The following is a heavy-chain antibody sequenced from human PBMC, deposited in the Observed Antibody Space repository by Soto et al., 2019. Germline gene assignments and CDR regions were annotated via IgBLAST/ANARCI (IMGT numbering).Heavy chain of an antibody. Sequence: PGGSLRLSCAASGFTFSTYSMNWVRQAPGKGLEWVSYISSSSSTIYYADSVKGRFTVSRDNAKNSLYLQLNSLRAEDTAVYYCAREFWSGYYKDYYYLDVWGKGTKVTVSS. J-gene: IGHJ6*03. V-gene: IGHV3-48*01. CDR2: ISSSSSTI. CDR3: AREFWSGYYKDYYYLDV. D-gene: IGHD3-3*01. CDR1: GFTFSTYS.